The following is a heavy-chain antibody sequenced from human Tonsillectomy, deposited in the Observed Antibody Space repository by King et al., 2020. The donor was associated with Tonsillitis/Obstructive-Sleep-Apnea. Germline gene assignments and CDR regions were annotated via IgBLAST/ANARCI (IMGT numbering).Heavy chain of an antibody. V-gene: IGHV3-30*04. CDR3: ARAPDGAFDL. Sequence: VQLVESGGGVVQPGRSLRLSCAASGFTFSSYAMHWVRQAPGKGLEWVAVISYDGSNKYYADSVKSRFTISRDNSKNTLYLQMNSLRAEDTAVYYCARAPDGAFDLWGQGTMVTVSS. CDR1: GFTFSSYA. CDR2: ISYDGSNK. D-gene: IGHD5-24*01. J-gene: IGHJ3*01.